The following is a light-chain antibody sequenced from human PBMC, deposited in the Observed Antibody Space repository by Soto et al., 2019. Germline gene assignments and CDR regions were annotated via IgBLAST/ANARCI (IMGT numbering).Light chain of an antibody. V-gene: IGLV2-8*01. J-gene: IGLJ2*01. Sequence: QSVLTQPPSASGSPGQSVTISCTGTSSDVGNYNYVSWYQQHPGKAPKLLIYEVTKRPSGVPDRFSGSKSDNTASLTVSGLQDEDEDDYYCISYAGSDNLVVGGGTKLTVL. CDR3: ISYAGSDNLV. CDR2: EVT. CDR1: SSDVGNYNY.